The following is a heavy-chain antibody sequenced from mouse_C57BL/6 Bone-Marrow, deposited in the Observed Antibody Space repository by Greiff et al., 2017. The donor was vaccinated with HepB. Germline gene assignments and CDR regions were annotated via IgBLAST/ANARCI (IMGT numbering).Heavy chain of an antibody. D-gene: IGHD1-1*01. CDR3: ARGTTVVASMITTHYYAMDY. Sequence: EVQLVESGAELVKPGASVKLSCTASGFNIKDYYMHWVKQRTEQGLEWIGRIDPEDGETKYAPKFQGKATITADTSSNPAYLQLSSLTSEDSAVYFCARGTTVVASMITTHYYAMDYWGQGTSVPVSS. V-gene: IGHV14-2*01. J-gene: IGHJ4*01. CDR2: IDPEDGET. CDR1: GFNIKDYY.